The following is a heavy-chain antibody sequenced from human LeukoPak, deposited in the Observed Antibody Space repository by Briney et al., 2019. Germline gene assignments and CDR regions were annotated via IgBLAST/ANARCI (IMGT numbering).Heavy chain of an antibody. V-gene: IGHV3-23*01. Sequence: GGSLRLSCAASGFTFSTYAMSWVRQAPGKGLEWVSAISGSGDRTYHADSVKGRFTTSRDNSKNTLYLQMNSLRAEDTAVYYCAKSQISKTYYYGMDVWGQGTTVTVSS. CDR2: ISGSGDRT. D-gene: IGHD3-3*01. J-gene: IGHJ6*02. CDR1: GFTFSTYA. CDR3: AKSQISKTYYYGMDV.